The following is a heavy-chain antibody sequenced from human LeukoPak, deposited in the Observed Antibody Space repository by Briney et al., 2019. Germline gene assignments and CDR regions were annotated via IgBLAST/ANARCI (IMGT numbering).Heavy chain of an antibody. CDR1: GYRFTSHW. D-gene: IGHD1/OR15-1a*01. J-gene: IGHJ4*02. V-gene: IGHV5-51*01. Sequence: GESLKISCKGSGYRFTSHWIGWVRQMPGKGLGWMGIIFPGDSDTAYSPSFQGQVTISADKSISTAYLQWSSLKASDTAMYYCATSESQTRFDYWGQGTLVTVSS. CDR2: IFPGDSDT. CDR3: ATSESQTRFDY.